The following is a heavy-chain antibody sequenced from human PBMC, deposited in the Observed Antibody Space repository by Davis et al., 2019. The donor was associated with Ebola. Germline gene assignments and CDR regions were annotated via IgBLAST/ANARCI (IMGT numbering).Heavy chain of an antibody. D-gene: IGHD4-17*01. Sequence: AASVKVSCKASGYTFTSYGISWVRQAPGQGLEWMGWISAYNGNTTYAQKLQGRVTMTTDTSTSTAYMELRSLRSDDTAVYYCARDLPDYGDYENYYYYYGMDVWGQGTTVTVSS. CDR2: ISAYNGNT. J-gene: IGHJ6*02. V-gene: IGHV1-18*01. CDR1: GYTFTSYG. CDR3: ARDLPDYGDYENYYYYYGMDV.